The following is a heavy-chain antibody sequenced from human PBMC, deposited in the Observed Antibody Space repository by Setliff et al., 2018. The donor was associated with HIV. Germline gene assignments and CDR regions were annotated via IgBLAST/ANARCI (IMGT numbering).Heavy chain of an antibody. J-gene: IGHJ6*02. V-gene: IGHV3-74*01. D-gene: IGHD2-8*01. Sequence: PGGSLRLSCAASGFTFSSYWMHWVRQAPGKGLVWVSRINSDGSSTSYADSVKGRFTISRDNAKNTLYMQMNSLRAEDTAVYYCARPYTVWVYGMDVWGQGTTVTVSS. CDR2: INSDGSST. CDR3: ARPYTVWVYGMDV. CDR1: GFTFSSYW.